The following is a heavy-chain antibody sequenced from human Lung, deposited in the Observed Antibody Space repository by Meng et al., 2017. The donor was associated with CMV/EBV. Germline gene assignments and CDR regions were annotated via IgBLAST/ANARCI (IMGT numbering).Heavy chain of an antibody. Sequence: GGSXRLXCAASGFTFSNAWMTWVRQAPGKGLEWVARVKSKADGGTTDYAAPVKSRFTISRDDSENTLYLQMTSLKTEDTAVYYCTTRTSGDYYDSSGYYYWGQGTXVTGSS. CDR3: TTRTSGDYYDSSGYYY. J-gene: IGHJ4*02. CDR1: GFTFSNAW. V-gene: IGHV3-15*01. D-gene: IGHD3-22*01. CDR2: VKSKADGGTT.